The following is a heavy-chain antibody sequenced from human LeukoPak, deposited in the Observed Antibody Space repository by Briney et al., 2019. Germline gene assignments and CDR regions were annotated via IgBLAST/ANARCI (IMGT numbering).Heavy chain of an antibody. CDR3: AGERSDMTDY. V-gene: IGHV3-74*01. Sequence: PGGSLRLSCAASGFTFSSHWMHWVRQAPGRGLVWGSRINSDGSSTSYADSVKGRFTISRDNAKNTLYLQMNSLRADDTAVYYCAGERSDMTDYWGQGTLVTVSS. CDR1: GFTFSSHW. CDR2: INSDGSST. D-gene: IGHD3-10*01. J-gene: IGHJ4*02.